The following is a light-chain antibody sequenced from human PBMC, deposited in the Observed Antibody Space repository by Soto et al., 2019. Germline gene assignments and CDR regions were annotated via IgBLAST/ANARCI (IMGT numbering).Light chain of an antibody. CDR2: GAS. V-gene: IGKV3-20*01. J-gene: IGKJ4*01. CDR3: QQYHTWPIT. Sequence: EIVLTQSPGTLSLSTGERAPLSCRASQSVTTRLAWYQHKPGQPPRLLISGASVRASGVPVRFSGSGSGTDFTLTISRLEPEDFALYYCQQYHTWPITFGGGTKVDIK. CDR1: QSVTTR.